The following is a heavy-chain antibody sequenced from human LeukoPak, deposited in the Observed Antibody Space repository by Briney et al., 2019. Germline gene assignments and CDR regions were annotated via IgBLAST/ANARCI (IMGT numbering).Heavy chain of an antibody. J-gene: IGHJ4*02. D-gene: IGHD2-21*02. V-gene: IGHV5-51*01. CDR1: GYIFSNYL. CDR2: IYPGDYET. Sequence: GESLKISCEGSGYIFSNYLIGWVRQMPGKGLEWMGIIYPGDYETRYSPSFQGLVTISVDKSISTAYLQWSSLKASDTAMYYCAIPPGYCGNDCSFDHWGQGTLVTVSS. CDR3: AIPPGYCGNDCSFDH.